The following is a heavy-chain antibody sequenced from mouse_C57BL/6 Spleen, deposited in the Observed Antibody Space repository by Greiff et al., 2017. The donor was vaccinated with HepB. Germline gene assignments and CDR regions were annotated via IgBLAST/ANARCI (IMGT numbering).Heavy chain of an antibody. CDR3: ATREDYGSPYYAMDY. Sequence: QVQLQQPGAELVRPGSSVKLSCKASGYTFTSYWMHWVKQRPIQGLEWIGNIDPSDSETHYNQKFKDKATLTVDKSSSTAYMQLSSLTSEDSAVYYCATREDYGSPYYAMDYWGQGTSVTVSS. V-gene: IGHV1-52*01. CDR1: GYTFTSYW. CDR2: IDPSDSET. J-gene: IGHJ4*01. D-gene: IGHD1-1*01.